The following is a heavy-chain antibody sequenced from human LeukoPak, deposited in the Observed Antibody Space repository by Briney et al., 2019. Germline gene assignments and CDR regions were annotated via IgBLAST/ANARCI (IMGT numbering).Heavy chain of an antibody. CDR3: ARHLRWRTSFSPFDY. V-gene: IGHV4-39*01. CDR1: GGSISSSSYY. Sequence: SETLSLTCTVSGGSISSSSYYWGWIRQPLGKGLEWIGEINHSENTDYNPSLKSRVTISVDTSKNQLSLKLSSVTAADTAVYYCARHLRWRTSFSPFDYWGQGTLVTVSS. J-gene: IGHJ4*02. CDR2: INHSENT. D-gene: IGHD3/OR15-3a*01.